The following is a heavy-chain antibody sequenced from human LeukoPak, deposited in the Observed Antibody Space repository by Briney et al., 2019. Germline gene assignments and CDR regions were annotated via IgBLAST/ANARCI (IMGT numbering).Heavy chain of an antibody. CDR3: ARDPSTTSNFYYYMDV. D-gene: IGHD1-1*01. V-gene: IGHV3-11*04. Sequence: GGSLRLSCAASGFTFSDYYMSWIRQAPGKGLEWVSHISSSGRTIYYADSVKGRFTISRDNAKNSLYLQMSSLRAEDTAVYFCARDPSTTSNFYYYMDVWGKGTTVTVSS. CDR1: GFTFSDYY. CDR2: ISSSGRTI. J-gene: IGHJ6*03.